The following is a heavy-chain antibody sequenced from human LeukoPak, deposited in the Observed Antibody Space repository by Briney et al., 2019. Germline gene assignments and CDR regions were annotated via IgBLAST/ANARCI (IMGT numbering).Heavy chain of an antibody. J-gene: IGHJ5*02. CDR3: AKGSSGYFADL. CDR2: ISNDGGGT. V-gene: IGHV3-23*01. D-gene: IGHD3-22*01. Sequence: QPGGSLRLSCTASGVIFNNFCRRWVRQAPGKGLEWVSAISNDGGGTTSADFVKGRFTISTDNSKNTLFLQMNSLRAEDTALYYCAKGSSGYFADLWGQGTLVTVSS. CDR1: GVIFNNFC.